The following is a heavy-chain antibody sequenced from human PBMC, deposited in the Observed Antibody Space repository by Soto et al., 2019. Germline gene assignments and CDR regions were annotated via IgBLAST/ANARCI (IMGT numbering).Heavy chain of an antibody. CDR3: ARNLRCDPIMFDP. Sequence: QVQVAQSGAEVKKPGASVKVSCKTSGYTFSAYYMHWVRQAPGHGLGWMGWINTNSGKTYYAKKSRGRVTMTRDTTLTTAYMELTIRRSDDPAIYYCARNLRCDPIMFDPWIQGTLVTFSS. D-gene: IGHD2-21*02. V-gene: IGHV1-2*02. CDR2: INTNSGKT. J-gene: IGHJ5*02. CDR1: GYTFSAYY.